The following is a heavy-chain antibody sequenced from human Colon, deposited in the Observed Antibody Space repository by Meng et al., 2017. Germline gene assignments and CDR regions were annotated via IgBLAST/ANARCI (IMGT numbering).Heavy chain of an antibody. Sequence: QLQRLGSGPGLVTPSGTLSLTCGVSGGSMTTNSYWSWVRQSPEKGLELIGQIEHHGDPYYNPSLKSRVTMSVDRSKSQVSLQLTSVTAADTAVYYCARHGGYYQDYWGQGTLVTVSS. V-gene: IGHV4-4*02. CDR2: IEHHGDP. J-gene: IGHJ4*02. CDR1: GGSMTTNSY. D-gene: IGHD4-23*01. CDR3: ARHGGYYQDY.